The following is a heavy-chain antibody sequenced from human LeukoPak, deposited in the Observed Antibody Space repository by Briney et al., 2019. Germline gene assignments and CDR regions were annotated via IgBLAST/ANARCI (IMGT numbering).Heavy chain of an antibody. Sequence: SETLSLTCTVSGGSISSSTYFWGWARQPPGKGLEWIGSIYYDGSTHHNPSLKSRVTVSADTSKNQCSLRLSSVTAADTAVYYCAIDSGDHRVVYWGQGTLVTVSS. V-gene: IGHV4-39*01. CDR1: GGSISSSTYF. D-gene: IGHD1-26*01. J-gene: IGHJ4*02. CDR3: AIDSGDHRVVY. CDR2: IYYDGST.